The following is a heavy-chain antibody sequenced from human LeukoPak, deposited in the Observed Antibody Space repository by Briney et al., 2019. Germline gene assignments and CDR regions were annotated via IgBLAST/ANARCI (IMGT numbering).Heavy chain of an antibody. D-gene: IGHD3-9*01. V-gene: IGHV1-69*04. Sequence: SVKVSCKASGGTFSNDAISWVRQAPGQGLEWMGRIIPNLGMALYAQKFKGRVTITADKSPSTAYMELSSLTSEDTAVNFCARDLDCTMNCKDSWGQGTLVTVS. J-gene: IGHJ4*02. CDR2: IIPNLGMA. CDR3: ARDLDCTMNCKDS. CDR1: GGTFSNDA.